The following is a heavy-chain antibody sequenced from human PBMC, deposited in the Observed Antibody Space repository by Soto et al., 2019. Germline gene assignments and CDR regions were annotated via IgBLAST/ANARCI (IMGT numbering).Heavy chain of an antibody. CDR2: IQSDGSSP. V-gene: IGHV3-74*01. J-gene: IGHJ4*02. CDR1: GFTFNYYW. D-gene: IGHD2-21*02. Sequence: EVQLVESGGGLVQPGGSLRLSCVAPGFTFNYYWMHWVRQAPGKGLVWVSRIQSDGSSPDYVDSVKGRFTISRDNAKNTLYLQMNNLRAEDTAVSYCARGGDPDYWGQGTLVTVSS. CDR3: ARGGDPDY.